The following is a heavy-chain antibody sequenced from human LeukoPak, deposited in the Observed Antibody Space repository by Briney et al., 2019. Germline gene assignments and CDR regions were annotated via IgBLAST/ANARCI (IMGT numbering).Heavy chain of an antibody. J-gene: IGHJ4*02. CDR3: ARGLDYVPFTFDY. CDR2: ITSSGSTI. V-gene: IGHV3-48*03. D-gene: IGHD4-17*01. CDR1: GFTFSSYE. Sequence: GGSLRLSCAASGFTFSSYEMNWVRQAPGKGLEWVSYITSSGSTIYYADSVKGRFTISRDNAKNSLYLQMNSLRAEDTAVYYYARGLDYVPFTFDYWGQGTLVTVSS.